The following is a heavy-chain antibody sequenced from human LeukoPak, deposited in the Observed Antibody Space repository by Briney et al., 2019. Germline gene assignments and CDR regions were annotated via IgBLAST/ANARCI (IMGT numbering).Heavy chain of an antibody. J-gene: IGHJ6*03. CDR1: GGTLTSYA. Sequence: VASPNVSCTPSGGTLTSYAISRVREAPGPGRKSWGGIIPIFVTANSTQTFQARVTIPSDKSPTAAYMELSSIRSEDTAVYYCAMWIAVVISVIPVPKYSFYYMDVWGKGTTVSVS. CDR3: AMWIAVVISVIPVPKYSFYYMDV. D-gene: IGHD3-22*01. CDR2: IIPIFVTA. V-gene: IGHV1-69*06.